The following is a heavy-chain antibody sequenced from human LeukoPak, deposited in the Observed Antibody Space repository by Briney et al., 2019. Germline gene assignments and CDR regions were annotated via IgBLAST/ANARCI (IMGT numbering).Heavy chain of an antibody. CDR1: GGSISGSSSY. Sequence: SETLSLTCTVSGGSISGSSSYWGWIRQPPGEGLEWIGNILYSGTTYYNPSLKSRVTISVDTSKNLFSMKLSSVTAADTAVYYCARWGYDFWSGYLPKTYYYYGMDVWGQGTTVTVSS. CDR2: ILYSGTT. D-gene: IGHD3-3*01. CDR3: ARWGYDFWSGYLPKTYYYYGMDV. J-gene: IGHJ6*02. V-gene: IGHV4-39*01.